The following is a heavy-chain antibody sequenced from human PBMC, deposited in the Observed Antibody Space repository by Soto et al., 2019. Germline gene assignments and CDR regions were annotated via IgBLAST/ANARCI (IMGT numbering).Heavy chain of an antibody. J-gene: IGHJ6*03. Sequence: SETLSPTCTVSGGSISSYYWSWIRQPPGKGLEWIGYIYYSGSTNYNPSLKSRVTISVDTSKNQFSLKLSSETAADTAVYYCARHYPIVVVPATGRGYYYYMDVWGKGTTVTVS. CDR2: IYYSGST. D-gene: IGHD2-2*01. CDR1: GGSISSYY. V-gene: IGHV4-59*08. CDR3: ARHYPIVVVPATGRGYYYYMDV.